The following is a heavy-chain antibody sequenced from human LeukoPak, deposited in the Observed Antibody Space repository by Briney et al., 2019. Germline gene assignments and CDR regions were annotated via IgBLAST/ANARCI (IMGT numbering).Heavy chain of an antibody. J-gene: IGHJ4*02. V-gene: IGHV3-7*03. Sequence: GGSLRLSCVASGFTFSNYWMSWVRQAPGKGLEWVANIQQDGSEQYYVDSVKGRFTISRDNAKNSLSLQMNSLRAEDAAVYYCARAPVTSCRGAYCYPFDYWGQGTLVTVSS. CDR2: IQQDGSEQ. CDR1: GFTFSNYW. D-gene: IGHD2-21*01. CDR3: ARAPVTSCRGAYCYPFDY.